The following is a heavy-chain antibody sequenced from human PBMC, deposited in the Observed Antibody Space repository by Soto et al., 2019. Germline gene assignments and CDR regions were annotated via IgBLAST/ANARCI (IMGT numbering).Heavy chain of an antibody. CDR3: ARGGGRMGDY. J-gene: IGHJ4*02. CDR2: IYYNGNT. CDR1: GCSVSSGTYY. Sequence: QVQLQESGPGLVKPSETLSLTCTVSGCSVSSGTYYWNWIRQPPGKGLEWIGYIYYNGNTNYNPSLKSRVTISIETSKNQFSLRLSSVTAADTAVYYCARGGGRMGDYWGQGTLVTVSS. V-gene: IGHV4-61*01. D-gene: IGHD2-15*01.